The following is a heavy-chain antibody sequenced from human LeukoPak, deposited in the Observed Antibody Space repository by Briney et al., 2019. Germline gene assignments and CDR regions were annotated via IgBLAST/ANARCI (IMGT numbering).Heavy chain of an antibody. Sequence: ASVKVSCKASGGTFSSYAISWVRQAPGQGLEWMGGIIPIFGTANYAQKFQGRVTITTDESTSTAYMELSSLRFEDTAVYYCAREFYDSSGYYFPYWGQGTLVTVSS. CDR3: AREFYDSSGYYFPY. CDR2: IIPIFGTA. J-gene: IGHJ4*02. CDR1: GGTFSSYA. D-gene: IGHD3-22*01. V-gene: IGHV1-69*05.